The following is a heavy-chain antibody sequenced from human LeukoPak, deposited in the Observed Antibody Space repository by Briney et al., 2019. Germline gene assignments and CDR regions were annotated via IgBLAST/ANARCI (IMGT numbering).Heavy chain of an antibody. CDR2: IKPDGSEK. J-gene: IGHJ4*02. D-gene: IGHD6-19*01. V-gene: IGHV3-7*01. Sequence: SGGSLRLSCAASGFTFNTYWMSWVRQAPGKGPEWVANIKPDGSEKYYVDSVKGRFTISRDNAKNSLYLQMNSLRAEDTAIYYCARDQWWQFIAVAITSYFDRWGQGTLVTVSS. CDR1: GFTFNTYW. CDR3: ARDQWWQFIAVAITSYFDR.